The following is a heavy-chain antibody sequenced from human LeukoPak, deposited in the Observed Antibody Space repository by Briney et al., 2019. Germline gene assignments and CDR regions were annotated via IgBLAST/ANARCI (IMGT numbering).Heavy chain of an antibody. D-gene: IGHD5-18*01. Sequence: ASVKVSCKASGYTFTSYAMHWVRQAPGQRLEWMGWINAGNGNTKYSQKFQGRVTITRDTSASTAYMELSSLRSEDTAVYYCAREDTAMAYFDYWGQGTLVTVSP. CDR2: INAGNGNT. J-gene: IGHJ4*02. CDR3: AREDTAMAYFDY. V-gene: IGHV1-3*01. CDR1: GYTFTSYA.